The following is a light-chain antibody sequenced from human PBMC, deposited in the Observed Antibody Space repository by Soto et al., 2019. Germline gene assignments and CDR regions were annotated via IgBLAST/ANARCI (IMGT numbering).Light chain of an antibody. J-gene: IGKJ1*01. CDR2: GAS. CDR3: QKFNKWPWT. V-gene: IGKV3-15*01. CDR1: QNVGSN. Sequence: EIILTQSPVTLSVSQGERATLSCRASQNVGSNLAWYQQKPGQAPRLLIYGASTRATGVPPRFSGSGSGTEFTLTISSLQSEDFAVYYCQKFNKWPWTFGQGTMVDIK.